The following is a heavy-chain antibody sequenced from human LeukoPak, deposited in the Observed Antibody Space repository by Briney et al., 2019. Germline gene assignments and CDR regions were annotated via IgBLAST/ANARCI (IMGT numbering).Heavy chain of an antibody. V-gene: IGHV4-59*08. D-gene: IGHD5/OR15-5a*01. CDR1: GGSISRYY. CDR3: ARHPLRGGFDS. CDR2: TYESGDT. Sequence: SETLSLTCTVSGGSISRYYWSWIRQPPGKGLEWIAYTYESGDTRYNPSLKSRVTISLDTSKNQLSLKLNSVTAADTAVYSCARHPLRGGFDSWGQGALVSVSS. J-gene: IGHJ4*02.